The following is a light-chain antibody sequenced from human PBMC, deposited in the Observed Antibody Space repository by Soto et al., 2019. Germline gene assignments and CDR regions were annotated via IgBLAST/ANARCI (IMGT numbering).Light chain of an antibody. J-gene: IGKJ2*01. CDR1: QSVSSY. CDR2: DAS. V-gene: IGKV3-11*01. Sequence: EIVLTQSPATLSLSPGERATLSCRASQSVSSYLAWYQQKPGQAPRLLIYDASNRATGIPARFSGSGSGTDFTLTISSLEPEDFAVYYCQQRSNWPLMYTFVQETKLEIK. CDR3: QQRSNWPLMYT.